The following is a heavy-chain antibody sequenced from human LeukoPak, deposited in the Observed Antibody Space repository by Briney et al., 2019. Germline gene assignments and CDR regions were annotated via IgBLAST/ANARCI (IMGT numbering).Heavy chain of an antibody. Sequence: PSQTLSLTCTVSGGSISSGSYYWGWIRQPPGKGLEWIGSIYYSGSTYYNPSLKSRVTISVDTSKNQFSLKLSSVTAADMAVYYCARERGYSYGFDYWGQGTLVTVSS. CDR3: ARERGYSYGFDY. D-gene: IGHD5-18*01. J-gene: IGHJ4*02. V-gene: IGHV4-39*07. CDR2: IYYSGST. CDR1: GGSISSGSYY.